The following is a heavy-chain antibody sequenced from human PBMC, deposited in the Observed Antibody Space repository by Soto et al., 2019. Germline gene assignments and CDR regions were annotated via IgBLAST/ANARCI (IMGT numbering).Heavy chain of an antibody. CDR2: IKSDGSGT. CDR3: ARGDGDYYDGNGYLGRH. CDR1: GFTFSSYW. Sequence: EVQLVESGGGLVQPGGSLRLSCAASGFTFSSYWMHWVRQAPGKGLVWVSRIKSDGSGTSYADSVKGRLTISRDNAKDTLYLQMNSLGAEETAVYYCARGDGDYYDGNGYLGRHWGQGTLVTVSS. V-gene: IGHV3-74*01. J-gene: IGHJ4*02. D-gene: IGHD3-22*01.